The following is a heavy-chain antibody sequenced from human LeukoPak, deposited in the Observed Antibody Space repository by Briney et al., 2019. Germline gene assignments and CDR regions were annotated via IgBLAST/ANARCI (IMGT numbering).Heavy chain of an antibody. D-gene: IGHD2-15*01. CDR1: AFIFSGHW. CDR2: INGSGSFT. CDR3: AKAEGYCSGTWCFRWFDW. V-gene: IGHV3-23*05. Sequence: PGGSLRLSCEGSAFIFSGHWMNWVRQTPGKGLQWVSIINGSGSFTSYADSVKGRLTISRDNSKNTLYLQMNSLRAEDTAVYYCAKAEGYCSGTWCFRWFDWWGQGTLVTVSS. J-gene: IGHJ4*02.